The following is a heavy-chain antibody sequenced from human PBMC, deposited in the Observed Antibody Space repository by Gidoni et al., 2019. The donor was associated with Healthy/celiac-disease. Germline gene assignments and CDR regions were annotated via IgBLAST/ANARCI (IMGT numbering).Heavy chain of an antibody. Sequence: QVQLVQSGAAVKKPGASVKVSCKASGYTFTGYYMHWVRQAPGQGLEWMGWINPNSGGTKYAQKFQGRVTMTRDTSISTAYMELSRLRSDDTAVYYCARYIVGVYYGSGMAGGFDYWGQGTLVTVSS. CDR1: GYTFTGYY. CDR2: INPNSGGT. D-gene: IGHD3-10*01. J-gene: IGHJ4*02. V-gene: IGHV1-2*02. CDR3: ARYIVGVYYGSGMAGGFDY.